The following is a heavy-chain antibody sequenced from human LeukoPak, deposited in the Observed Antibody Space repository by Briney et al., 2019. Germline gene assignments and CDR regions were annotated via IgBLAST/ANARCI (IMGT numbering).Heavy chain of an antibody. Sequence: GGSLRLSCAASGFTFSSYSMNWVRQAPGKGLEWVSSISSSSSYIYYADSVKGRFTISRDNAKNSLYLQMNSLRAEDTAVYYCARGDVAALHFDYWGQGTLVTVSS. J-gene: IGHJ4*02. CDR2: ISSSSSYI. D-gene: IGHD6-6*01. V-gene: IGHV3-21*01. CDR1: GFTFSSYS. CDR3: ARGDVAALHFDY.